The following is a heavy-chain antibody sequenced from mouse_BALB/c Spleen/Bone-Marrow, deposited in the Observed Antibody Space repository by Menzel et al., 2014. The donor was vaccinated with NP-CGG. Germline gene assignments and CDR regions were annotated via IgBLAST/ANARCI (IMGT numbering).Heavy chain of an antibody. V-gene: IGHV1-18*01. CDR1: GYSFTGYY. CDR2: VNPNNGGT. J-gene: IGHJ4*01. Sequence: EVQLQESGPDLVKPGASLKISCKASGYSFTGYYMYWLKQSHGKSLEWIGRVNPNNGGTTYNQKFKDKAILTVDKSSTIAYMELRSLTSEDSAVYYYARDAMDYWGQGTSVTVSS. CDR3: ARDAMDY.